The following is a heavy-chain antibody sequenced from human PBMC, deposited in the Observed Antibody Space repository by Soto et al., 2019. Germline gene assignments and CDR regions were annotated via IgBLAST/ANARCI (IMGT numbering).Heavy chain of an antibody. J-gene: IGHJ4*02. D-gene: IGHD3-22*01. CDR2: VSANSGNT. CDR1: GFIFNNYA. Sequence: ASVKFSCKACGFIFNNYAISWVRQAPGQGLEWMGWVSANSGNTNYAQKLQGRVTMTTDTSTSTAYMELRSLRSDDTAVYYCATAGNYDSSGRDFWGQGTLVPVSS. CDR3: ATAGNYDSSGRDF. V-gene: IGHV1-18*04.